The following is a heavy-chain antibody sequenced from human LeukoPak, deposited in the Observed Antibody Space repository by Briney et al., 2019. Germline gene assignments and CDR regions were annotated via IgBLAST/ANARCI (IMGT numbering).Heavy chain of an antibody. Sequence: ASVKVSCKASGYTFTGYGISWVRQAPGQGLEWMGWINPNSGDTNYAQKFQGRVTMTRDMSISTAYMEQSRLRSDDTAMYYCARGKNWLDAFDIWGQGTVVTVSS. D-gene: IGHD1-1*01. J-gene: IGHJ3*02. CDR3: ARGKNWLDAFDI. CDR2: INPNSGDT. CDR1: GYTFTGYG. V-gene: IGHV1-2*02.